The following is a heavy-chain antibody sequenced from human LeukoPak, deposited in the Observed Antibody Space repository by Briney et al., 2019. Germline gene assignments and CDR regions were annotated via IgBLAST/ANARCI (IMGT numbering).Heavy chain of an antibody. Sequence: PSETLSLTCAVYVGSFSGYYWSWIRQAPGKGLEWVGEINHGGSTNYNPSLKSRVTISVDTSKNQFSLKLNSVTAADTAVYYCARIGDVNNRPPDYWGQGTTVTVSS. CDR3: ARIGDVNNRPPDY. D-gene: IGHD5-24*01. CDR1: VGSFSGYY. J-gene: IGHJ4*02. CDR2: INHGGST. V-gene: IGHV4-34*01.